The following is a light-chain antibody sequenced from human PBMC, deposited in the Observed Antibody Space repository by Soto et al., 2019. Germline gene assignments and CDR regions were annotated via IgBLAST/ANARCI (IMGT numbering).Light chain of an antibody. CDR2: SSS. J-gene: IGLJ2*01. CDR3: AAWDDSLNGVL. CDR1: NSNIGSNS. Sequence: QSMLTQPPSASGTPGQRVTISCSGSNSNIGSNSVTWYQQLPGTAPKVFIYSSSQRPSGVPDRFSGSKSGTSASLAISGLQSEDEADYYCAAWDDSLNGVLFGGGTKLTVL. V-gene: IGLV1-44*01.